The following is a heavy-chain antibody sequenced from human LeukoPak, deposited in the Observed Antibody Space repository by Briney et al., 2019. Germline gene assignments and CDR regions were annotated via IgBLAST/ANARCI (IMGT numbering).Heavy chain of an antibody. V-gene: IGHV1-69*06. CDR2: IIPLFVTP. J-gene: IGHJ5*02. CDR3: VSDPITMIRGVIIEGFDP. D-gene: IGHD3-10*01. Sequence: SVKVSCKASGGAFSSFAINWVRQTPGQGLEWMGGIIPLFVTPTYAQKFQGRVTMTEDTSTDTAYMELSSLRSEDTAVFYCVSDPITMIRGVIIEGFDPWGQGTLVTVSS. CDR1: GGAFSSFA.